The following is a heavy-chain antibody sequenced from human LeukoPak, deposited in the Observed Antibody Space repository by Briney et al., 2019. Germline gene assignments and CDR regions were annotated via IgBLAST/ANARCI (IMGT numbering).Heavy chain of an antibody. V-gene: IGHV3-49*04. J-gene: IGHJ6*02. Sequence: PGGSLRLSCTASGFTFGDYAMSWVRQAPGKGLEWVGFIRSKAYGGTTEYAASVKGRFTISRDDSKSIAYLQMNSLKTEDTAVYYCITTRDTAMVTFYYGMDVWGQGTTVTVSS. CDR1: GFTFGDYA. CDR3: ITTRDTAMVTFYYGMDV. CDR2: IRSKAYGGTT. D-gene: IGHD5-18*01.